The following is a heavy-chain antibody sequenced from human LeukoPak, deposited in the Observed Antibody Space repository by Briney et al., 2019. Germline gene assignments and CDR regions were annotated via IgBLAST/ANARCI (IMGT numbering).Heavy chain of an antibody. J-gene: IGHJ4*02. CDR1: GDSVSSSNYY. D-gene: IGHD4-17*01. CDR2: IYYGGST. V-gene: IGHV4-61*05. Sequence: SETLSLTCAVSGDSVSSSNYYWSWIRQPPGKGLEWIGYIYYGGSTNYNPSLKSRVTISVDKSKNQFSLKLSSVTAADTAVYYCARANYGDLNYWGQGTLVTVSS. CDR3: ARANYGDLNY.